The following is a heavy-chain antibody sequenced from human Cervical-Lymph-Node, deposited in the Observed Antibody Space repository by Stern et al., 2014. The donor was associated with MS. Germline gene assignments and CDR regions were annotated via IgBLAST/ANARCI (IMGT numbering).Heavy chain of an antibody. D-gene: IGHD3-22*01. CDR1: GFSLSTSGVG. V-gene: IGHV2-5*02. CDR3: AHGVVITNSFDY. CDR2: IYWDDDK. Sequence: QVTLRESGPTLVKPTQTLTLTCTFSGFSLSTSGVGVGWIRQPPGKALEXLALIYWDDDKRYSPSLKSRLTITKDTSKNQVVLTMTNMDPVDTATYYCAHGVVITNSFDYWGQGTLVTVSS. J-gene: IGHJ4*02.